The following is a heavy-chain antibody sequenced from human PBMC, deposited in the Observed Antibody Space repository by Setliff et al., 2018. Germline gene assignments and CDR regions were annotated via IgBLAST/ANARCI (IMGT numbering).Heavy chain of an antibody. Sequence: GASVKVSCKASGYTFTNYGITWVRRAPGQGLEWMGWIFPKTGNTNYAHKLQGRVSMTTDTSTGTAYMELRSLRSDDTAVYYCERLVRYCTATACQRTSGDDLWGQGTLVTVSS. D-gene: IGHD2-8*01. J-gene: IGHJ5*02. V-gene: IGHV1-18*01. CDR3: ERLVRYCTATACQRTSGDDL. CDR1: GYTFTNYG. CDR2: IFPKTGNT.